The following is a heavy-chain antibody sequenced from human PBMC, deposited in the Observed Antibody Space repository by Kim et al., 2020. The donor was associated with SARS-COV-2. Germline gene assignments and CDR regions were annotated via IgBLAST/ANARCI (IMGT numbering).Heavy chain of an antibody. J-gene: IGHJ4*02. CDR3: ARGGSPEGNFDS. CDR2: IYYDGRT. Sequence: SETLSLICSVSGGSVSSGAYYWHRIRQPPGKGLDWIGSIYYDGRTFYRQSLKSRVTISVDTSKNHFSLQLDSVTAAATAVFYCARGGSPEGNFDSWGQGTLVTVSS. CDR1: GGSVSSGAYY. V-gene: IGHV4-39*07.